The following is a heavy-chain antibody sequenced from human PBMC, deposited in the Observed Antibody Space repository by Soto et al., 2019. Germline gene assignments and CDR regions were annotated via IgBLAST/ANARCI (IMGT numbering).Heavy chain of an antibody. D-gene: IGHD3-10*01. Sequence: GGSLRLSCAASGFTFSNFWMNWVRQAPGRGLEWLATIRQDGSEDLYVDSLKDRFTISRDNAKNSLYLQINSLRAEDTAVYYCAGGSGWLIDHWGQGTLVTVSS. V-gene: IGHV3-7*04. CDR2: IRQDGSED. CDR1: GFTFSNFW. J-gene: IGHJ4*02. CDR3: AGGSGWLIDH.